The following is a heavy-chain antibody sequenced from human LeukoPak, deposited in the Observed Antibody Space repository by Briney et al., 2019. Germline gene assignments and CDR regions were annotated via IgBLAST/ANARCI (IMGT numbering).Heavy chain of an antibody. CDR2: ISGSGGST. CDR1: GFTFSSYA. J-gene: IGHJ6*03. V-gene: IGHV3-23*01. Sequence: GGSLRLSCAASGFTFSSYAMSWVRQAPGKGLEWVSAISGSGGSTYYADSVKGRFTISRDNSKNTLYLQMNSLRAEDTAVYYCAKSSGGSYYYYMDVWGKGTTVTVSS. CDR3: AKSSGGSYYYYMDV. D-gene: IGHD2-15*01.